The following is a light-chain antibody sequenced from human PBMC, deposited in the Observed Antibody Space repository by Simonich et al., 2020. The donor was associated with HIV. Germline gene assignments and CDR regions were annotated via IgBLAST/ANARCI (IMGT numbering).Light chain of an antibody. CDR2: AAS. V-gene: IGKV1-9*01. J-gene: IGKJ2*01. CDR3: QQYSFYYT. Sequence: DIQLTQSPSFLSASVGDRVTITCRASQGISSYLAWYQQKPGKAPKLLIYAASTLQSGVPSRFSGSGSGTDYTLTISSLQPEDFAAYYCQQYSFYYTFGQGTKLEIK. CDR1: QGISSY.